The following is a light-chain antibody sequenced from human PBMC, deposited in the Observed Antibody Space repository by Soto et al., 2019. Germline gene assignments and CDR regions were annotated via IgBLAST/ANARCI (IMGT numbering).Light chain of an antibody. Sequence: QAVVTQEPSLTVSPGGTVTLTCASSTGAVTSGYYPNWFQQKPGQAPRALIYSRSNKHSWTPARFSGSLLGVKAALTLSGAEPEDEADYYCLLYYGDIWVFGGGTKLTVL. V-gene: IGLV7-43*01. J-gene: IGLJ3*02. CDR3: LLYYGDIWV. CDR1: TGAVTSGYY. CDR2: SRS.